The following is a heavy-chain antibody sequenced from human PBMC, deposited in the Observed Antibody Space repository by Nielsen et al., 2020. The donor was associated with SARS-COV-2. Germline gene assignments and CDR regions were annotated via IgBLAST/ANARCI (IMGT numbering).Heavy chain of an antibody. CDR1: GFTFSSYG. CDR3: ARGSHYYDSSGHTLGY. V-gene: IGHV3-30*03. CDR2: ISYDGSNK. D-gene: IGHD3-22*01. J-gene: IGHJ4*02. Sequence: GGSLRLSCAASGFTFSSYGMHWVRQAPGKGLEWVAVISYDGSNKYYADSVKGRFTISRDNSKNTLYLQMNSLRAEDTAVYYCARGSHYYDSSGHTLGYWGQGTLVTVSS.